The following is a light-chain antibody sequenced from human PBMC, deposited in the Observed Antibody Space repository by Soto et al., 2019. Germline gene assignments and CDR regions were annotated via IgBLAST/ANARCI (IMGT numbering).Light chain of an antibody. Sequence: TQSPSSLSASVGDRGTIAWRVSQSISSWLAWYQHTTGQAPSLLMSGASSRATGIPDRFSGSGSETDFTLTISRLEPEDFALYYCQHYQVGQPIAFGRGTRLEIK. CDR2: GAS. CDR3: QHYQVGQPIA. CDR1: QSISSW. V-gene: IGKV3-20*01. J-gene: IGKJ5*01.